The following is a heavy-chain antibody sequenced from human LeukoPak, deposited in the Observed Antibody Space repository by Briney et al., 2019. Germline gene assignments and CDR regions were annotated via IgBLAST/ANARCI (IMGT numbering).Heavy chain of an antibody. V-gene: IGHV3-23*01. J-gene: IGHJ4*02. Sequence: GGSLRLSCAASGFSISNSPMSWVRQPPGRGLEWVAGISESGDRRMYAASVKGRVTISRDNSNNILSLQMNALRADDTAVYYCATVVPSDNYPLEFWSQGTLVTVSA. CDR1: GFSISNSP. D-gene: IGHD1-1*01. CDR2: ISESGDRR. CDR3: ATVVPSDNYPLEF.